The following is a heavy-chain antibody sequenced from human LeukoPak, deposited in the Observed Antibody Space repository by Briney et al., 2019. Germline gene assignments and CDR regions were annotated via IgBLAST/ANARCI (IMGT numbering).Heavy chain of an antibody. Sequence: SETLSLTCTVSGGSISSYYWSWIRQPPGKGLEWIGYIYYSGSTNYNPSLKSRVTISVDTSKNQFSLKLSSVTAADTAVYYCARTAPYSSSWGLDYYYYYMDVWGKGTTVTISS. CDR1: GGSISSYY. D-gene: IGHD6-13*01. J-gene: IGHJ6*03. CDR3: ARTAPYSSSWGLDYYYYYMDV. V-gene: IGHV4-59*01. CDR2: IYYSGST.